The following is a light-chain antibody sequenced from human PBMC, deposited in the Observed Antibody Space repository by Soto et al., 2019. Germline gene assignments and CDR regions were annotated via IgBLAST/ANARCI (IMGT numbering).Light chain of an antibody. CDR2: WAS. V-gene: IGKV4-1*01. CDR1: STVLSSSNIKNS. Sequence: DIVMTQSPDSLAVSLGGGATFNCRTSSTVLSSSNIKNSLIGFQQKPGQPPNFLISWASTRESGVPDRFSGSGSGTDFTLTISSLQAEDVAVYYCQQCYSAPLTFGGGTKVEIK. CDR3: QQCYSAPLT. J-gene: IGKJ4*01.